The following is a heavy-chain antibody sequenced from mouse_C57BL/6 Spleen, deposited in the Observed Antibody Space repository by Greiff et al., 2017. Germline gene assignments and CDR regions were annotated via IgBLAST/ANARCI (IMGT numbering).Heavy chain of an antibody. CDR1: GYAFSSYW. CDR3: GNDYGSSHRYFDV. V-gene: IGHV1-80*01. CDR2: IYPGDGDT. Sequence: VQLQQSGAELVKPGASVKISCKASGYAFSSYWMNWVKQRPGKGLEWIGQIYPGDGDTIYNGKFKGKATLTADKSSSTAYMQLSSLTSEDSAVCVRGNDYGSSHRYFDVWGTGTTVTVSS. J-gene: IGHJ1*03. D-gene: IGHD1-1*01.